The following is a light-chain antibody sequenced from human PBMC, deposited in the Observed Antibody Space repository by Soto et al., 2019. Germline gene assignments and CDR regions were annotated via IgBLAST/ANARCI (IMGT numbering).Light chain of an antibody. CDR3: QHYGSSPGYT. CDR1: QSVSSSY. Sequence: EIVLTQSPGTLSLSPGERATLSCRASQSVSSSYLAWYRQKPGQAPRLLIYGASRRATGIPDRFSGGGSGTDFTLTISTLEPADFAVYYCQHYGSSPGYTFGQGTKLEIK. CDR2: GAS. V-gene: IGKV3-20*01. J-gene: IGKJ2*01.